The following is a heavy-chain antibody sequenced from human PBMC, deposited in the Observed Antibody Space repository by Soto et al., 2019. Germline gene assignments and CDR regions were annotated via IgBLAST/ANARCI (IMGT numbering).Heavy chain of an antibody. D-gene: IGHD2-2*01. Sequence: GGSLRLSCAASGFTFSSYGMHWVRQAPGKGLEWVAVIWYDGSNKYYADSVKGRFTISRDNSKNTLYLQMNSLRAEDTAVYYCSRDTVRYCSSTSCYAGIDYWGQGTLVTVSS. CDR3: SRDTVRYCSSTSCYAGIDY. J-gene: IGHJ4*02. CDR2: IWYDGSNK. V-gene: IGHV3-33*01. CDR1: GFTFSSYG.